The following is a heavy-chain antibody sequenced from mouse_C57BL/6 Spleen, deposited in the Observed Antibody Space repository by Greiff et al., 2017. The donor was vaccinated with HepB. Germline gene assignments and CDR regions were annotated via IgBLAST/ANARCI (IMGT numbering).Heavy chain of an antibody. D-gene: IGHD2-5*01. CDR1: GFSFNTYA. V-gene: IGHV10-1*01. J-gene: IGHJ4*01. CDR3: VNSNHYYAMDY. Sequence: EVKLMESGGGLVQPKGSLKLSCAASGFSFNTYAMNWVRQAPGKGLEWVARIRSKSNNTATYYADSVKDRFTISRDDSESMLYLKMNNLKTEDTAMYYCVNSNHYYAMDYWGQGTSVTVSS. CDR2: IRSKSNNTAT.